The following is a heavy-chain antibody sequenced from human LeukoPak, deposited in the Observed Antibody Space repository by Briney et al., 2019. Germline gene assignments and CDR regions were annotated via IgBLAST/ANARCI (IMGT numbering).Heavy chain of an antibody. Sequence: GGSLRLSCAASGFTVSNNYMTWVRQAPGKGLEWVAGTSYNGKNKFYADSVKGRLSISRDNSKNTLYVQMDSLRAEDTAVYYCAKGDNYYDSSGYYHVRALFDYWGQGALVTVSS. J-gene: IGHJ4*02. CDR3: AKGDNYYDSSGYYHVRALFDY. V-gene: IGHV3-30*18. CDR1: GFTVSNNY. D-gene: IGHD3-22*01. CDR2: TSYNGKNK.